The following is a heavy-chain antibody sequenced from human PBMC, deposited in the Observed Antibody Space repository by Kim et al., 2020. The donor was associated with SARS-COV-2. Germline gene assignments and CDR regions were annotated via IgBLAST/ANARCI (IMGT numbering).Heavy chain of an antibody. D-gene: IGHD5-12*01. CDR3: TSDGLYSGYP. V-gene: IGHV3-49*02. J-gene: IGHJ5*02. Sequence: TTEYAASVKGRFTISRDDSKSITYLQMNSLKTEDTAVYYCTSDGLYSGYPWGQRTLVTVSS. CDR2: TT.